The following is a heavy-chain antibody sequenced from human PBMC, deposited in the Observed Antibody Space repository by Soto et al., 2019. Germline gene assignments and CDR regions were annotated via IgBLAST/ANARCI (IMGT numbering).Heavy chain of an antibody. CDR2: INHSGST. D-gene: IGHD5-12*01. CDR3: ARGRRVATIRKPDKYYYYGMDV. J-gene: IGHJ6*02. CDR1: GGSFSGYD. V-gene: IGHV4-34*01. Sequence: SETLSLTCAVYGGSFSGYDWSRIRQPPGKGLEWIGEINHSGSTNYNPSLKSRVTISVYTSKNQFSLKLSSVTAADTAVYYCARGRRVATIRKPDKYYYYGMDVWGRGTTVTFSS.